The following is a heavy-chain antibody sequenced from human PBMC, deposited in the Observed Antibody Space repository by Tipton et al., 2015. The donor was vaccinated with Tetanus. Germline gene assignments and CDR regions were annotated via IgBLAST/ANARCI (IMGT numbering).Heavy chain of an antibody. Sequence: TLSLTCTVSGGSISSYYWSWIRQPPGKGLEWIGYVYYSGSTNYNPSLKSRVTISVDTSKNQFSLQLNSVTPEDTAVYYCAGEPSYSTGWTPNWFAPWGQGILVTVSS. J-gene: IGHJ5*02. D-gene: IGHD6-19*01. CDR3: AGEPSYSTGWTPNWFAP. V-gene: IGHV4-59*12. CDR2: VYYSGST. CDR1: GGSISSYY.